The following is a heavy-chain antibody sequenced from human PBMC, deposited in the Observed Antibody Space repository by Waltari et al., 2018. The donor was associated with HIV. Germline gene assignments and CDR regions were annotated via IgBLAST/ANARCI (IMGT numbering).Heavy chain of an antibody. CDR2: MSSSSSII. Sequence: EVQLVESGGGLVQPGGSLRLSCAASGFTFSSYSMNWVHQAPGKGLEWVSYMSSSSSIIYYADSVKGRFTISRDNAQNSLHLQMNSLRAEDTTVYYCARDRLEGAITTFDYWGQGTLVTVSS. J-gene: IGHJ4*02. D-gene: IGHD1-26*01. CDR3: ARDRLEGAITTFDY. V-gene: IGHV3-48*01. CDR1: GFTFSSYS.